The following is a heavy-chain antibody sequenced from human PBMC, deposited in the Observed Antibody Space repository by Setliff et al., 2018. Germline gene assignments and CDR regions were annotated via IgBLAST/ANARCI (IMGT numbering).Heavy chain of an antibody. CDR3: ATGGLLWFGELSGGAFDI. CDR2: FNPEDDEI. Sequence: ASVKVSCKVSGSTLTELTMYWVRQAPGKGLEWMGSFNPEDDEIIYAQEFLGRVTMTEDTSTDTAYMELSSLRSEDTAVYYCATGGLLWFGELSGGAFDIWGQGTMVTVSS. D-gene: IGHD3-10*01. V-gene: IGHV1-24*01. CDR1: GSTLTELT. J-gene: IGHJ3*02.